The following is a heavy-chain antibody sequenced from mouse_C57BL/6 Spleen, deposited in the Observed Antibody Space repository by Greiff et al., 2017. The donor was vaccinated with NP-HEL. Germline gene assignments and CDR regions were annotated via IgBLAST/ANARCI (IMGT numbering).Heavy chain of an antibody. V-gene: IGHV1-82*01. CDR1: GYAFSSSW. J-gene: IGHJ1*03. Sequence: QVQLQQSGPELVKPGASVKLSCKASGYAFSSSWMNWVKQRPGQGLEWIGRIYPGDGDTNYNGKFKGKATLTADKSSSTAYMQLSSLTSEDSAVYFCAREGYGSSYWYFDVWGTGTTVTVSS. D-gene: IGHD1-1*01. CDR2: IYPGDGDT. CDR3: AREGYGSSYWYFDV.